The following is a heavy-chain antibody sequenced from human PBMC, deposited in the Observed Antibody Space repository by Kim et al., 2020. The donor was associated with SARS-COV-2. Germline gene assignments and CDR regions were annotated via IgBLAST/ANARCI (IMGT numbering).Heavy chain of an antibody. CDR3: ARKGSGRKYYYYGMDV. Sequence: SLKSRVTISVDTSKNQFSLKLSSVTAADTAVYYCARKGSGRKYYYYGMDVWGQGTTVTVSS. D-gene: IGHD3-10*01. J-gene: IGHJ6*02. V-gene: IGHV4-34*01.